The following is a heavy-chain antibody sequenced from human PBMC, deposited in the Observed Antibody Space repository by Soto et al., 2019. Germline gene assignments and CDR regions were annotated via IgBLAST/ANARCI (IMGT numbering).Heavy chain of an antibody. CDR2: IYYSGST. D-gene: IGHD6-19*01. Sequence: PSETLSLTCTVSGGSISTYYWSWIRQPPGKGLEWIGYIYYSGSTNYNPSLKSRVTISVDTSKNQFSLKLSSVTAADTAVYYCARHVVVAGFYFQHWGQGTLVTVSS. V-gene: IGHV4-59*08. CDR1: GGSISTYY. J-gene: IGHJ1*01. CDR3: ARHVVVAGFYFQH.